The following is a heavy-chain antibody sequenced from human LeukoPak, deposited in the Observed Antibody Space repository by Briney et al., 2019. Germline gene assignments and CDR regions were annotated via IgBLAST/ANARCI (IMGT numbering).Heavy chain of an antibody. CDR3: ARDRCSSTSCPDAFDI. J-gene: IGHJ3*02. Sequence: GGSLRLSCAASGFTFSSYSMNWVRQAPGKGLEWVSSISTSSIYIYYADSMKGRFTISRDNAKNSLYLQMNSLRAEDTAVYYCARDRCSSTSCPDAFDIWGQGTMVTVSS. CDR1: GFTFSSYS. V-gene: IGHV3-21*01. D-gene: IGHD2-2*01. CDR2: ISTSSIYI.